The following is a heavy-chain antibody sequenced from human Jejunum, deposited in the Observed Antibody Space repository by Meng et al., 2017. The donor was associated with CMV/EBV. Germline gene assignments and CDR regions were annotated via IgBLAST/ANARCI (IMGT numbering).Heavy chain of an antibody. J-gene: IGHJ4*02. D-gene: IGHD6-6*01. CDR1: GFTFGSYW. CDR3: ARSTSSQTDYWG. V-gene: IGHV3-7*01. CDR2: IKEDGSKR. Sequence: AASGFTFGSYWMSWVRQAPGKGLEWVATIKEDGSKRFYVDSVKGRFSISRDNAKNSLYLQMNSLRDDDTAVYYCARSTSSQTDYWGWGQGTLVTVSS.